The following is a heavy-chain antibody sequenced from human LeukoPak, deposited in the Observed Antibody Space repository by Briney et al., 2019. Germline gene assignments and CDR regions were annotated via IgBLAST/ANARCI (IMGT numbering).Heavy chain of an antibody. CDR1: GFTFSSFW. V-gene: IGHV3-7*01. Sequence: GGSLRLSCASSGFTFSSFWMSWVRQAPGTGLEWVANIKQDGSEKYYVDSVKGRFTISRDNAKNSLYLQMNSLRAEDTAVYYCARAWDSGTVAVAGYFDYWGQGTLVAVSS. CDR3: ARAWDSGTVAVAGYFDY. J-gene: IGHJ4*02. CDR2: IKQDGSEK. D-gene: IGHD6-19*01.